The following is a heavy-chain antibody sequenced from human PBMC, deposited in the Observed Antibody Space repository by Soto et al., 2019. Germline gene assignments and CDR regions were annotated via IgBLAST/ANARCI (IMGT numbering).Heavy chain of an antibody. J-gene: IGHJ6*02. D-gene: IGHD2-2*01. CDR3: AREKKHQSLGGRFGMDV. CDR2: IGSSGGYI. CDR1: GFIFSDFS. V-gene: IGHV3-21*01. Sequence: PXGSLRLSCAVSGFIFSDFSMNWVRQAPGKGLEWVASIGSSGGYIFYADSVKGRFTISRDNAKKSLDLQINSLRAEDTAVYYCAREKKHQSLGGRFGMDVWGQGTTVTAP.